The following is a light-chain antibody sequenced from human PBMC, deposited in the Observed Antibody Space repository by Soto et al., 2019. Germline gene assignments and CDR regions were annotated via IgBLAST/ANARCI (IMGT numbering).Light chain of an antibody. J-gene: IGKJ5*01. CDR1: QSITIW. CDR3: QQFHSFPIT. V-gene: IGKV1-5*01. Sequence: DIQMTQSPSTLSASAGDRVTITCRASQSITIWLAWYQQKPGKAPKLLIYDDSTLESGVPSRFSGSGSGTEFTLTISSLQPDDFATYYCQQFHSFPITFGQGTRLEIK. CDR2: DDS.